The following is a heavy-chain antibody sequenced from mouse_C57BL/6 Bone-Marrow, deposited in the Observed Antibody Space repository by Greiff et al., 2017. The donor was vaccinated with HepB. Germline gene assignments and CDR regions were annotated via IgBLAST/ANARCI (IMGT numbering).Heavy chain of an antibody. CDR1: GYTFTSDW. D-gene: IGHD1-1*01. CDR3: ASTTVVEDWYFDV. Sequence: QVQLQQPGAELVKPGASVKMSCKASGYTFTSDWITWVKQRPGQGLEWIGDIYHGSGSTNYNEKFKSKAILTVDTSSSTAYMQLSSLTSEDSAVYYCASTTVVEDWYFDVWGTGTTVTVSS. J-gene: IGHJ1*03. CDR2: IYHGSGST. V-gene: IGHV1-55*01.